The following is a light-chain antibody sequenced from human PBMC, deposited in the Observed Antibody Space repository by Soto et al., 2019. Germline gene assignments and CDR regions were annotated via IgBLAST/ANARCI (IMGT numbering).Light chain of an antibody. CDR1: QNINRW. Sequence: DIQMTQSPSSLSASVGDRVTITCRASQNINRWVAWYQQKSDKAPKSLIYAASSLQNWVPSRFSGCGSGTEFTLTISSLQPEDFATYYCQQYDSYPTFGGGTKVEIK. V-gene: IGKV1D-16*01. CDR3: QQYDSYPT. J-gene: IGKJ4*01. CDR2: AAS.